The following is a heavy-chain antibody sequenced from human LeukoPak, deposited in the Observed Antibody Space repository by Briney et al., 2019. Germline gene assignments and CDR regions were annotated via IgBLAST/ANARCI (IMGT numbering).Heavy chain of an antibody. CDR2: IYSGGST. CDR3: ARSRDGYTYYYYGMDV. D-gene: IGHD5-24*01. J-gene: IGHJ6*02. Sequence: GGSLRLSCAAPGFTVSSNYMSWVRQAPGKGLEWVSVIYSGGSTYYADSVKGRFTISRDNSKNTLYLQMNSLRAEDTAVYYCARSRDGYTYYYYGMDVWGQGTTVTVSS. CDR1: GFTVSSNY. V-gene: IGHV3-66*01.